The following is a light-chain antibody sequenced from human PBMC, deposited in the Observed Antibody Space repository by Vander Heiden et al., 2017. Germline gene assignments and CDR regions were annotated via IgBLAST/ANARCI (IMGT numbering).Light chain of an antibody. CDR1: QSVGIQ. V-gene: IGKV3-15*01. J-gene: IGKJ1*01. CDR2: GAS. Sequence: EVVMTQSPATLSVSPGEGVTLSCRASQSVGIQLAWYQQKPGQAPRPLIYGASTRATGVPPRFSGSGYGTEFTLTVSGLQSEDVAVYYCQQDNNWPRTFGQGTKVEIK. CDR3: QQDNNWPRT.